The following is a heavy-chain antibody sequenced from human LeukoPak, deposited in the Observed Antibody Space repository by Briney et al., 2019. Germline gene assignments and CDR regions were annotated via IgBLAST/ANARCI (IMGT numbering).Heavy chain of an antibody. CDR3: ARYPYSTSSWSDP. Sequence: GGSLRLSCAAPGFTFSGFEMNWVRQAPGKGLEWLSYISSSGSTIYYADSVRGRFTISRDNSKNTLYLQLNSLRAEDTAVDYCARYPYSTSSWSDPWGQGTLVTVSS. CDR2: ISSSGSTI. V-gene: IGHV3-48*03. CDR1: GFTFSGFE. D-gene: IGHD6-6*01. J-gene: IGHJ5*02.